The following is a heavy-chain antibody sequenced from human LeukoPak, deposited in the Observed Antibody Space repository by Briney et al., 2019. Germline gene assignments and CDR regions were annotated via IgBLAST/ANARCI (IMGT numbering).Heavy chain of an antibody. CDR2: ISKDGSNK. V-gene: IGHV3-30*03. CDR1: GFTFSSYG. J-gene: IGHJ3*02. Sequence: PGRSLRLSCAASGFTFSSYGIHWVRQAPGKGLEWVAVISKDGSNKDYADSVKGRFIISRDNSKNTLYLQMNSLRAEDTAVYYCARDRSGIYDAFDIWGQGTMVTVSS. CDR3: ARDRSGIYDAFDI. D-gene: IGHD1-14*01.